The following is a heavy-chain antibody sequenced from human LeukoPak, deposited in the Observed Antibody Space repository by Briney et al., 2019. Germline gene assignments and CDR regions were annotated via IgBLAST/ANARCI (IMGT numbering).Heavy chain of an antibody. CDR3: ARGYYYDSSGYLLFDY. CDR1: GFTFSSYA. Sequence: GGSLRLSCAASGFTFSSYAMHWVRQAPGKGLEWVAVISYDGSNKYYADSMKGRFTISRDNSKNTLYLQMNSLRAEDTAVYYCARGYYYDSSGYLLFDYWGQGTLVTVSS. J-gene: IGHJ4*02. D-gene: IGHD3-22*01. CDR2: ISYDGSNK. V-gene: IGHV3-30*04.